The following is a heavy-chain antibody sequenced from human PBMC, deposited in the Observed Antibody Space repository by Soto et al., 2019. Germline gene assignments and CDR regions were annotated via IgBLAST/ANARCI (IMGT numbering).Heavy chain of an antibody. CDR2: INAGNGNT. Sequence: ASVKVSFKASGYAFTSYAMHGVREAPGQRLEWMGWINAGNGNTKYSQKFQGRVTITRDTSASTAYMELSSLRSEDTAVYYCAGVLRSSYYYYGMDVWGQGTTVTVSS. J-gene: IGHJ6*02. V-gene: IGHV1-3*01. CDR1: GYAFTSYA. CDR3: AGVLRSSYYYYGMDV. D-gene: IGHD2-15*01.